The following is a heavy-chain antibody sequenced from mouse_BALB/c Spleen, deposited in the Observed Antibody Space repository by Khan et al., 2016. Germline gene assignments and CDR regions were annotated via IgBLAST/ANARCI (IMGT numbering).Heavy chain of an antibody. CDR2: IRSKSNNYAT. V-gene: IGHV10-1*02. CDR1: GFTFNTYA. J-gene: IGHJ2*01. D-gene: IGHD1-1*01. CDR3: VRHDGSSYFDY. Sequence: EVQLVESGGGLVQPKGSLKLSCAASGFTFNTYAMNWVRQAPGQGLEWVARIRSKSNNYATYSADSVKASITISRDDYQSMLYQQMNNLKTEDTAMYYCVRHDGSSYFDYCGQGTTLTVSS.